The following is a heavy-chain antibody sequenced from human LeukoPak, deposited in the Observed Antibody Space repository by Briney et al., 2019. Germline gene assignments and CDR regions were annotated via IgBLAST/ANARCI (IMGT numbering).Heavy chain of an antibody. CDR2: IYYSGST. CDR1: GGSISSSSYY. D-gene: IGHD2-15*01. CDR3: ARRRSGPDYFDY. J-gene: IGHJ4*02. V-gene: IGHV4-39*01. Sequence: PSETLSLTCTVSGGSISSSSYYWGWIRQPPGKGPEWIGSIYYSGSTYYNPSLKSRVTISVDTSKNQFSLKLSSVTAADTAVYYCARRRSGPDYFDYWGQGSLVTVSS.